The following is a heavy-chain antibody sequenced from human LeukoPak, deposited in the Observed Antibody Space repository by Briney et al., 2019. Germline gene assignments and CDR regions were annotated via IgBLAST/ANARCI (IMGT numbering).Heavy chain of an antibody. Sequence: SETLSLTCTVSGVSISIYYWSWVRQPAGKGLEWIGRIYISGSAKYNPPLTNLVNVSEDTCKNQSSLRRSSVTAAETAVYYCARTRGGDYAHFDYWGQGTLVTVSS. CDR1: GVSISIYY. CDR3: ARTRGGDYAHFDY. J-gene: IGHJ4*02. V-gene: IGHV4-4*07. CDR2: IYISGSA. D-gene: IGHD4-17*01.